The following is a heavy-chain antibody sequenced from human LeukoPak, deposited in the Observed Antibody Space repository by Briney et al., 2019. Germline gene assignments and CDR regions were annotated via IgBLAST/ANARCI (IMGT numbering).Heavy chain of an antibody. V-gene: IGHV3-23*01. Sequence: PGGSLRLSCAASGFTFSSSAMNWVRQAPGKGLEWVSAISGSGGSTYYADSVKGRFTISRDNSRNTLYLQMNSLRAEDTAVYYCAKDILSGRNTQKLDYWGQGTLVTVSS. CDR3: AKDILSGRNTQKLDY. J-gene: IGHJ4*02. D-gene: IGHD1-14*01. CDR2: ISGSGGST. CDR1: GFTFSSSA.